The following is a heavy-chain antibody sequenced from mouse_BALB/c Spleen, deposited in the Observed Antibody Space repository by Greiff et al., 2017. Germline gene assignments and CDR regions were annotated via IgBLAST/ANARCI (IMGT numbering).Heavy chain of an antibody. V-gene: IGHV1S41*01. CDR1: GYTFTSYW. Sequence: DLVKPGASVKLSCKASGYTFTSYWINWIKQRPGQGLEWIGRIAPGSGSTYYNEMFKGKATLTVDTSSSTAYIQLSSLTSEDTAVYYCNALYYGNYRSAMDYWGQGTSVTVSS. CDR3: NALYYGNYRSAMDY. CDR2: IAPGSGST. D-gene: IGHD2-1*01. J-gene: IGHJ4*01.